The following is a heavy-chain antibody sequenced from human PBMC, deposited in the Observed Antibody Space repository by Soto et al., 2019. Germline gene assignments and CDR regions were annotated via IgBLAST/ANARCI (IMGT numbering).Heavy chain of an antibody. CDR1: GFTFTNYD. D-gene: IGHD3-16*01. CDR3: AREGKGGFEGFDS. V-gene: IGHV1-8*01. Sequence: QVQLVQSGAEVKKPGASVKVSCKAAGFTFTNYDVNWVRQAPGQGLEWKGWMNPTTGSTGYARKCQGRLTMARNTTISTAYMEPASLRPEDTAVYFCAREGKGGFEGFDSWGQGTLVTVSS. J-gene: IGHJ5*01. CDR2: MNPTTGST.